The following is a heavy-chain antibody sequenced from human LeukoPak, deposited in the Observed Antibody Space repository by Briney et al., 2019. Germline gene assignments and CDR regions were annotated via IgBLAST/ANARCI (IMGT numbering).Heavy chain of an antibody. Sequence: SQTLLLTCAISGESVPSDSAAWNWIRQSPSRGLEWLGRTYYRSKWNNDYAVSVKSRITINTDTSKNQFSLQLNSVTPEDTAVYYCCRDMLIGGWFDPWGQGTLVTVSS. J-gene: IGHJ5*02. V-gene: IGHV6-1*01. CDR1: GESVPSDSAA. D-gene: IGHD3-16*01. CDR2: TYYRSKWNN. CDR3: CRDMLIGGWFDP.